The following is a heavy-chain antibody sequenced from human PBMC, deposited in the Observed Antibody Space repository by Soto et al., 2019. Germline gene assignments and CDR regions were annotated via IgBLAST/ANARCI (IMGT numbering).Heavy chain of an antibody. Sequence: ASVKVSCKVSGYTLTELSMHWVRQAPGKGLEWMGGFDPEDGETIYAQKFQGRVTMTEDTSTDTAYMELSSLRSEDTAVYYCAFSKYYDILTGYFLWGQGTLVTVSS. CDR3: AFSKYYDILTGYFL. J-gene: IGHJ4*02. CDR2: FDPEDGET. V-gene: IGHV1-24*01. D-gene: IGHD3-9*01. CDR1: GYTLTELS.